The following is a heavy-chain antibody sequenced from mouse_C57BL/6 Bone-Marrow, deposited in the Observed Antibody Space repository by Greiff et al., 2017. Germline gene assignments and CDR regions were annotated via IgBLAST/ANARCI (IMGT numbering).Heavy chain of an antibody. CDR3: ARSRLYYALDY. J-gene: IGHJ4*01. V-gene: IGHV1-59*01. CDR1: GYTFTSYW. Sequence: VQLKQPGAELVRPGTSVKLSCKASGYTFTSYWMHWVKQRPGKGLEWIGVIDPSDSYTNYNQKFKGKATLTVDTSSSTAYMQLSSLTSEDSAVYYCARSRLYYALDYWGQGTSVTVSS. CDR2: IDPSDSYT.